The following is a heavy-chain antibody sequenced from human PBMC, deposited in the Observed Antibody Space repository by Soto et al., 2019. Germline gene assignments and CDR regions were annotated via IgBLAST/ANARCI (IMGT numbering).Heavy chain of an antibody. CDR2: ISGSGGST. CDR1: GCTFSSYA. D-gene: IGHD3-22*01. J-gene: IGHJ4*02. Sequence: GGSLRLSCAASGCTFSSYAMSWVRQAPGKGLEWVSAISGSGGSTYYADSVKGRFTISRDNSKNTLYLQMNSLRAEDTAVYYCAKRTHYYDPGPTDYWGQGTMVTVSS. V-gene: IGHV3-23*01. CDR3: AKRTHYYDPGPTDY.